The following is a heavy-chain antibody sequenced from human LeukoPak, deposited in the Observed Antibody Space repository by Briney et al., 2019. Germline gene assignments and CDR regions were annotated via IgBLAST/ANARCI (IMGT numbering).Heavy chain of an antibody. CDR2: IYDSGST. D-gene: IGHD4-17*01. CDR3: ARHGTVTHRFDY. V-gene: IGHV4-39*01. Sequence: SETLSLTCAVSGGSMSSSSYYWGWIRQPPGKGLEWIGSIYDSGSTYYNPSLKSRVTISVDSSKNQCSLKLSSVTAANTAVYYCARHGTVTHRFDYWGQGTLVTVSS. J-gene: IGHJ4*02. CDR1: GGSMSSSSYY.